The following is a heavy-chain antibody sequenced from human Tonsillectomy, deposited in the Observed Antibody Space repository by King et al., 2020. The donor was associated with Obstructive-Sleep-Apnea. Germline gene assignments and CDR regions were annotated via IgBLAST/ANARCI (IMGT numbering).Heavy chain of an antibody. Sequence: VQLVQSGAEVKKPGASMKVSCKAAGYTFTDYYIHWVRQAPGQGLEWMGWINPKSGGTHYAQKFQGSVTVTRDTSINTAYMELSRLTFDDTAVYYCARELSSRGYEKGLDVWGQGTTVTVSS. V-gene: IGHV1-2*04. CDR1: GYTFTDYY. CDR3: ARELSSRGYEKGLDV. J-gene: IGHJ6*02. D-gene: IGHD6-13*01. CDR2: INPKSGGT.